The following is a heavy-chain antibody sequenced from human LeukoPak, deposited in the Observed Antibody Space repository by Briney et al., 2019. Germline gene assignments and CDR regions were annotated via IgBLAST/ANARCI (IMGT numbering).Heavy chain of an antibody. CDR1: GGSISSSDFN. CDR3: ARDFGVVNFREHYYYMDV. V-gene: IGHV4-39*07. J-gene: IGHJ6*03. CDR2: ISYSGST. D-gene: IGHD3-3*01. Sequence: SETLSLTCTVSGGSISSSDFNWGWIRQPPGKGLEWIGLISYSGSTYYNPSLKSRLTVSVDASKSRFSLRLSSVTAADTAVYYCARDFGVVNFREHYYYMDVWGKGTTVTVSS.